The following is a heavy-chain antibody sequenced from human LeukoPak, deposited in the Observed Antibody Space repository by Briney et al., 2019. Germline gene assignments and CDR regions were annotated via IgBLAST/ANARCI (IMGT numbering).Heavy chain of an antibody. CDR3: ARAPPPGDDDTLTGYCS. V-gene: IGHV4-39*07. D-gene: IGHD3-9*01. J-gene: IGHJ4*02. CDR1: GGSISSSSYY. CDR2: IYYSGST. Sequence: SETLSLTCTVSGGSISSSSYYWGWIRQPPGKGLEWIVSIYYSGSTYYNPSLKSRVTISVDTSKNQFSLKLSSVTAADTAVYYCARAPPPGDDDTLTGYCSWGQGTLVTVSS.